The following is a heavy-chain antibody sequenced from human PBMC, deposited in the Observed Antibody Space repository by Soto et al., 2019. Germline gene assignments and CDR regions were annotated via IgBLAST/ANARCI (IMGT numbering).Heavy chain of an antibody. CDR3: ARPRGAGEYDS. CDR1: GFSLSTSGVG. CDR2: IYWDDDK. J-gene: IGHJ4*02. Sequence: QITLKESGPTLVKPTQTLTLTCTFSGFSLSTSGVGVGWIRQPPGKALEWLALIYWDDDKRYSPSLKSRLTITKDTSKNQVVLTMTNMDPVDTATYCCARPRGAGEYDSWGQGTLVTVSS. D-gene: IGHD6-19*01. V-gene: IGHV2-5*02.